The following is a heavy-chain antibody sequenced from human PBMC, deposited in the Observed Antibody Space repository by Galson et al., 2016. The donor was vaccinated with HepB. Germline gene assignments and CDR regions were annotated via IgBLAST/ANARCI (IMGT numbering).Heavy chain of an antibody. Sequence: SVKVSCKASDYSFTTYDISWVRQAPGQGLEWMGWISAFNGNTDFPQKFQGRFTLTTDTSTSTAYMELRSLISDDTAVYYCARLNGEAPRGSYNYYYGMDVWGQGTTVIVFS. CDR3: ARLNGEAPRGSYNYYYGMDV. CDR1: DYSFTTYD. CDR2: ISAFNGNT. V-gene: IGHV1-18*01. J-gene: IGHJ6*02. D-gene: IGHD3-10*01.